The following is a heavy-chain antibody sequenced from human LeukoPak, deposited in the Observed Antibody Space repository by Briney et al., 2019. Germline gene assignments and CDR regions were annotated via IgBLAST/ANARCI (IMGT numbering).Heavy chain of an antibody. CDR3: ARGVYIAAAQYGY. J-gene: IGHJ4*02. V-gene: IGHV4-34*01. Sequence: SETLSLTCAVYGGSFSGYYWSWIRQPPGKGLEWIGEINQGGNTNYNPSLKSRVTISVDTSKNQFSLKLSSVTAADTAVYYCARGVYIAAAQYGYWGQGTLVTVSS. D-gene: IGHD6-13*01. CDR2: INQGGNT. CDR1: GGSFSGYY.